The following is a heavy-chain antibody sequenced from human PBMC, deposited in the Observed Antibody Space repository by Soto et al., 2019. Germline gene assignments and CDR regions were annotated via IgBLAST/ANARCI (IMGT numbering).Heavy chain of an antibody. CDR2: IYSGGRT. J-gene: IGHJ6*02. D-gene: IGHD2-21*01. CDR1: GFRVNNHY. V-gene: IGHV3-53*01. CDR3: AREVCGGDCSANDYYYYGMDV. Sequence: EVQLVESGGGLIQRGGSLRLSCAASGFRVNNHYMSWVRQAPGKGLEWVSVIYSGGRTYYADSVKGRFTISRDDSKNTLYLQVNSLRAEDTGVYYCAREVCGGDCSANDYYYYGMDVWGQGTTVTVSS.